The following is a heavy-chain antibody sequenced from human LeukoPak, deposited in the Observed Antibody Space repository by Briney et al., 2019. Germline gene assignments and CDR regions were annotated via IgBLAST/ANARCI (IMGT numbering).Heavy chain of an antibody. D-gene: IGHD5-18*01. J-gene: IGHJ4*02. V-gene: IGHV4-34*01. CDR2: INHSGST. Sequence: SETLSLTCAVYGGSFSGYYWSWIRQPPGKGLEWIGEINHSGSTNYNPSLKSRATISVDTSKNQFSLKLSSVTAADTAVYYCARGSGYSYGLGYFDYWGQGTLVTVSS. CDR3: ARGSGYSYGLGYFDY. CDR1: GGSFSGYY.